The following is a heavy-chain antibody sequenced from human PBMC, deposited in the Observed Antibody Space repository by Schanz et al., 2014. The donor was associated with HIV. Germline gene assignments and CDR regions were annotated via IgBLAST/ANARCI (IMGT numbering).Heavy chain of an antibody. D-gene: IGHD2-15*01. V-gene: IGHV3-23*01. Sequence: EVQLLESGGGLVQPGESLRLSCAVSGFRFSSHAMTWVRQAPGKGLEWVSGISISGETTYYADSVKGRFTMSRDNSKNTXXXQMXXXRVDDTAIYYCAKRSGRSFGYFDSWGQGLLVTVSS. J-gene: IGHJ4*02. CDR1: GFRFSSHA. CDR2: ISISGETT. CDR3: AKRSGRSFGYFDS.